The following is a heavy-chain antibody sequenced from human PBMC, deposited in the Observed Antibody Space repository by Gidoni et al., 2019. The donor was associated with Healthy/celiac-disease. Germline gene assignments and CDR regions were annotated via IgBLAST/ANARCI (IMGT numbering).Heavy chain of an antibody. J-gene: IGHJ6*02. CDR1: GFTFSSYG. D-gene: IGHD6-19*01. CDR2: IWYDGSNK. CDR3: ARDKSSGWYSYYYGMDV. V-gene: IGHV3-33*01. Sequence: QVQLVESGGGVVQPGRSLRLSCAASGFTFSSYGMHWVRQAPGKGLEWVAVIWYDGSNKYYADSVKGRFTISRDNSKNTLYLQMNSLRAEDTAVYYCARDKSSGWYSYYYGMDVWGQGTTVTVSS.